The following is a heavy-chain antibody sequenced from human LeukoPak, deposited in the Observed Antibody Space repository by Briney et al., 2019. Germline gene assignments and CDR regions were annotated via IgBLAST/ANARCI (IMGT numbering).Heavy chain of an antibody. CDR1: GYTFTSYY. V-gene: IGHV1-46*01. J-gene: IGHJ5*02. CDR3: ARGSQDIVATEDNWFDP. CDR2: INPSGGST. Sequence: ASVKVSCKASGYTFTSYYMHWVRQAPGQGLEWMGIINPSGGSTSYAQKFQGRVTITADKSTSTAYMELSSLRSEDTAVYYCARGSQDIVATEDNWFDPWGQGTLVTVSS. D-gene: IGHD5-12*01.